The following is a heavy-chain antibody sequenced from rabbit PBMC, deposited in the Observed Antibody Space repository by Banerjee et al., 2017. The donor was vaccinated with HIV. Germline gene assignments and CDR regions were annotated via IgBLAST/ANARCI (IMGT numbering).Heavy chain of an antibody. J-gene: IGHJ4*01. Sequence: QSLEESGGDLVKPGASLTLTCTASGFSFSSDHNMCWVRQAPGKGLEWIASIYAGSASGTYYASWAKGRFTISKTSSTTVTLQMTSLTAADAATYFCARMDASIIYYYNLWGPGTLVTVS. V-gene: IGHV1S40*01. CDR1: GFSFSSDHN. CDR3: ARMDASIIYYYNL. CDR2: IYAGSASGT. D-gene: IGHD8-1*01.